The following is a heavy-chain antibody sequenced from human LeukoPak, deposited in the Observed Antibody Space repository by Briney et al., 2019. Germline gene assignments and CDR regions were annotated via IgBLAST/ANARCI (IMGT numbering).Heavy chain of an antibody. CDR1: GYTFTSYY. D-gene: IGHD6-19*01. CDR3: ARVISSSGWFFAYYYYYMDV. J-gene: IGHJ6*03. Sequence: GASVKVSCKASGYTFTSYYMHWVRQAPGQGLEWMGIINPSGGSTSYAQKFQGRVTMTRDMSTSTVYMELSSLRSEDTAVYYCARVISSSGWFFAYYYYYMDVWGKGTTVTISS. V-gene: IGHV1-46*01. CDR2: INPSGGST.